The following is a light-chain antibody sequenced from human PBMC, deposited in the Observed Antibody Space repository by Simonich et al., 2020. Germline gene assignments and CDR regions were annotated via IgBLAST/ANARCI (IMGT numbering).Light chain of an antibody. CDR1: SSDVGIYNL. CDR2: EGS. CDR3: CSYAGSSTVV. Sequence: QSALTQPASLSGSPGQSITISCTGTSSDVGIYNLVSRYHKHPGKAPKLMIYEGSKRPSGVSNRFSGSKSGNTASLTISGLQAEDEADYYCCSYAGSSTVVFGGGTKLTVL. V-gene: IGLV2-23*01. J-gene: IGLJ2*01.